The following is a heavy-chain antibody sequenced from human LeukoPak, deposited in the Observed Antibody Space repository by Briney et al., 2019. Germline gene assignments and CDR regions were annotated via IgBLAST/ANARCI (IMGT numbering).Heavy chain of an antibody. Sequence: SETLSLTCAVSGYSISSGYYWGWIRQPPGKGLEWIGSIYHSGSTYYNPSLKSRVTISVDTSKNQFSLKLSSVTAADTAVYYCARRLSVAGGWYHYWGRGTLVTVSS. CDR2: IYHSGST. V-gene: IGHV4-38-2*01. J-gene: IGHJ4*02. CDR3: ARRLSVAGGWYHY. D-gene: IGHD6-19*01. CDR1: GYSISSGYY.